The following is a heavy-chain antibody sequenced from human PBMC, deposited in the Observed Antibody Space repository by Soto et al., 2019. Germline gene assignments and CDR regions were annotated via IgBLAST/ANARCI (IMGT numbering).Heavy chain of an antibody. Sequence: QAQLEQSGGEVKKPGSSVKVSCKASRVAFSKFIVTWVRQAPGLGLEWVGGIIPIFGTANYAQKFQGRVTIPAAESTITFHREVKNLRSGYTAVDYCASVRYSVPMCYYSGMDVWGQGTTVAVSS. CDR3: ASVRYSVPMCYYSGMDV. V-gene: IGHV1-69*01. CDR1: RVAFSKFI. D-gene: IGHD1-26*01. CDR2: IIPIFGTA. J-gene: IGHJ6*02.